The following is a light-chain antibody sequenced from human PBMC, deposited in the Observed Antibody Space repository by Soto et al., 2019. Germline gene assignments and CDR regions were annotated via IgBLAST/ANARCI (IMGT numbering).Light chain of an antibody. CDR1: SSNIGTNA. V-gene: IGLV1-40*01. Sequence: QSVLTQPPSVSGAPGQRVTISCSGGSSNIGTNAVNWYQQLPGTAPKLLIYNNNQRPSGVPDRFSGSKSGNTASLTISGLQAADEADYYCQSYDSSLSGYVFGTGTKVTVL. CDR2: NNN. CDR3: QSYDSSLSGYV. J-gene: IGLJ1*01.